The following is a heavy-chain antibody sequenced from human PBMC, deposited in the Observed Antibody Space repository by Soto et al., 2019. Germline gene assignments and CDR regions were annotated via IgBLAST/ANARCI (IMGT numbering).Heavy chain of an antibody. Sequence: QVQLVQSGAEVKKPGASVKVSCKASGYTFTGYYMHWVRQAPGQGLEWMGWINPNSGGTNYAQKFXGRVTMTRDTSISTAYMELSRLRSDDTAVYYCARHSSSRSSDYYYYGMDVWGQGTTVTVSS. D-gene: IGHD6-6*01. J-gene: IGHJ6*02. CDR1: GYTFTGYY. V-gene: IGHV1-2*02. CDR3: ARHSSSRSSDYYYYGMDV. CDR2: INPNSGGT.